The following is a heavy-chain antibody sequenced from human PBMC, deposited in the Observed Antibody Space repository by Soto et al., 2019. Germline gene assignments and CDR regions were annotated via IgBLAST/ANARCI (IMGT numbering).Heavy chain of an antibody. J-gene: IGHJ2*01. Sequence: EVQLVGSGGGLVQPGGCLRLSCAASGFTFSDHYMDWVRQAPGKGLEWVSRTRNRANSYTTEYAASVKGRFTISRSNSKDSLYLQMNSLKTKDTAVYYCTRSSESYRSFDLWGRGTLVTVSS. D-gene: IGHD3-3*01. CDR3: TRSSESYRSFDL. CDR2: TRNRANSYTT. CDR1: GFTFSDHY. V-gene: IGHV3-72*01.